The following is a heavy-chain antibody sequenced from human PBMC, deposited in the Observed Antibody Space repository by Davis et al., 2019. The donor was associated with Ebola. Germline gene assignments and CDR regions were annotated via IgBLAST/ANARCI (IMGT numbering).Heavy chain of an antibody. J-gene: IGHJ2*01. CDR2: ITAGGGST. CDR1: GFTFSSYA. D-gene: IGHD5/OR15-5a*01. V-gene: IGHV3-23*01. CDR3: ARDVYLWYFDL. Sequence: GESLKISCAASGFTFSSYAMSWVRQAPGKGLEWVSAITAGGGSTYYADSVKGRFTISRDNSMNTLYVQLNSLRAEDTAVYYCARDVYLWYFDLWGRGTLVTVSS.